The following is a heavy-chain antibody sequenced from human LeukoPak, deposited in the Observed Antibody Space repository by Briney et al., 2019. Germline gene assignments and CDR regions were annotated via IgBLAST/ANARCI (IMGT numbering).Heavy chain of an antibody. CDR1: GFTFSSYS. J-gene: IGHJ4*02. V-gene: IGHV3-48*04. CDR2: ISSSSITI. Sequence: PGGSLRLSCAASGFTFSSYSLNWVRQAPGKGLEWVSFISSSSITIYYADSVKGRFTISRDNAKNSVYLQMSNLRAEVTAVYYCAREVNYSNMRWEHFDDWGQGTLVTVSS. CDR3: AREVNYSNMRWEHFDD. D-gene: IGHD5-24*01.